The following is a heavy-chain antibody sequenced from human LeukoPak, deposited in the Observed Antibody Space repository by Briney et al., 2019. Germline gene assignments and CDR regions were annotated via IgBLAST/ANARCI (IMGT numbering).Heavy chain of an antibody. J-gene: IGHJ3*02. Sequence: ASVKVSCKASGYTFTSYGISWVRQAPGQGLEWMGWISAYNGDTNYAQKLQGRVTMTTDTSTSTAYMELRSLRSDDTAVYYCARDQFGIAARPNAFDIWGQGTMVTVSS. CDR3: ARDQFGIAARPNAFDI. CDR2: ISAYNGDT. D-gene: IGHD6-6*01. CDR1: GYTFTSYG. V-gene: IGHV1-18*01.